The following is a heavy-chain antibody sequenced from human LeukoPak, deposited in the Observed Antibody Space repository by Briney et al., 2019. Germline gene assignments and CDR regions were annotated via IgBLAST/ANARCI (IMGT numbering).Heavy chain of an antibody. CDR3: ARSFSYYYDSSGYYYFDY. J-gene: IGHJ4*02. Sequence: SETLSLTCAVYGGSFSGYYWSWIRQPPGKGLEWIGEIYHSGSTNYNPSLKSRVTISVDKSKNQFSLKLSSVTAADTAVYYCARSFSYYYDSSGYYYFDYWGQGTLVTVSS. D-gene: IGHD3-22*01. CDR1: GGSFSGYY. CDR2: IYHSGST. V-gene: IGHV4-34*01.